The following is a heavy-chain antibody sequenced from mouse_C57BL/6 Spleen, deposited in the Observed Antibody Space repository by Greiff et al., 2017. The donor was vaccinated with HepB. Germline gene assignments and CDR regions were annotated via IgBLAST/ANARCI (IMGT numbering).Heavy chain of an antibody. Sequence: EVNVVESGGGLVKPGGSLKLSCAASGFTFSDYGMHWVRQAPEKGLEWVAYISSGSSTIYYADTVKGRFTIYKDNAKNTLFLQMTSLRSEYTAMYYCARPYGNYAMDYWGQGTSVTVSS. CDR1: GFTFSDYG. D-gene: IGHD2-1*01. J-gene: IGHJ4*01. CDR3: ARPYGNYAMDY. CDR2: ISSGSSTI. V-gene: IGHV5-17*01.